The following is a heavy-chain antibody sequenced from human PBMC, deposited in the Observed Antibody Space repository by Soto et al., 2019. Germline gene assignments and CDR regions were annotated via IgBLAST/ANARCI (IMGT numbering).Heavy chain of an antibody. CDR1: GYSFTSYW. CDR3: ATGGRSLWLAEVNWFDT. D-gene: IGHD3-10*01. CDR2: IYPGDSDT. Sequence: GESLKISCKGSGYSFTSYWIGWVRQMPGKGLEWMGIIYPGDSDTRYSPSFQGQVTISADKSISTAYLQWSSLKASDTAMYYCATGGRSLWLAEVNWFDTWGQGTLVTVSS. V-gene: IGHV5-51*01. J-gene: IGHJ5*02.